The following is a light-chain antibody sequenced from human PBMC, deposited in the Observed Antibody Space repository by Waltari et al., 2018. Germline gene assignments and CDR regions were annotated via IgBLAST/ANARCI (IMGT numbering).Light chain of an antibody. V-gene: IGLV3-1*01. CDR2: QDS. J-gene: IGLJ2*01. CDR1: KLGAQY. Sequence: SYELTQPPSVSVSPGQPASITCSGDKLGAQYPCWDQQKPGQSPVLVIYQDSKRPSGIPERFSGSNSGNTSTLTISGTQAMDEADYYCQAWDSSTAVFGGATKLTVL. CDR3: QAWDSSTAV.